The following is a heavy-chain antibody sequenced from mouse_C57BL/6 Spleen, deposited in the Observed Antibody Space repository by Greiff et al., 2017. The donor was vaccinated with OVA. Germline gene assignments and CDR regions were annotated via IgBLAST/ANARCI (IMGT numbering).Heavy chain of an antibody. J-gene: IGHJ2*01. D-gene: IGHD1-1*01. V-gene: IGHV1-4*01. CDR3: ARSSTTVVGDY. CDR2: INPSSGYT. CDR1: GYTFTSYT. Sequence: QVQLQQSGAELARPGASVKMSCKASGYTFTSYTMHWVKQRPGQGLEWIGYINPSSGYTKYNQKFKDKATLTADKSSSTAYMQLSSLTSEDSAVYYCARSSTTVVGDYWGQGTTLTVSS.